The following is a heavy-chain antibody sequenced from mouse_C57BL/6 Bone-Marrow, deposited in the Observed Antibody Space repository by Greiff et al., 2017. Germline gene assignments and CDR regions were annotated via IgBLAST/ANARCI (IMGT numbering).Heavy chain of an antibody. V-gene: IGHV1-54*01. D-gene: IGHD3-3*01. CDR2: IYPGSGDV. CDR3: VRQGRDY. CDR1: GYAFTNYL. J-gene: IGHJ2*01. Sequence: VKLMESGGELVRPGTSVKVSCKASGYAFTNYLIEWVKQRPGQGLEWIGLIYPGSGDVKYKEKFKGKATLTADKSSSTAYMQLSSLTSEDSAVYFCVRQGRDYWGQGTTLTVSA.